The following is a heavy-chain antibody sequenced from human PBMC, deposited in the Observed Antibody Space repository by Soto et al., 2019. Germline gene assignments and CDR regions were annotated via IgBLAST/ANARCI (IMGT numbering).Heavy chain of an antibody. CDR2: IKQDGSEK. Sequence: GGSLRLCCAASGFTFSSYWVHWVRQAPGKGLEWVANIKQDGSEKYYVDSVKGRFTISRDNAKNSLYLQMNSLRAEDTAVYYCARLGYCSSTSCYYGWFDPWGQG. J-gene: IGHJ5*02. V-gene: IGHV3-7*03. CDR1: GFTFSSYW. CDR3: ARLGYCSSTSCYYGWFDP. D-gene: IGHD2-2*01.